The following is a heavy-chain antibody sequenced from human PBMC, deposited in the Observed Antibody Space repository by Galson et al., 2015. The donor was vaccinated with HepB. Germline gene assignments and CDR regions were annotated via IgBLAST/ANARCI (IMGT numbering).Heavy chain of an antibody. D-gene: IGHD2-2*01. J-gene: IGHJ4*02. CDR1: GFIVSSDY. V-gene: IGHV3-53*01. CDR2: LYSGDTT. CDR3: ARVTRRVSYFFDY. Sequence: SLRLSCAVSGFIVSSDYMTWVRQAPGKGLECVSVLYSGDTTYYADSVRGRFTISRDNSKNTLYLQMNSLGAEDTAVYLCARVTRRVSYFFDYWGQGTLVTVSS.